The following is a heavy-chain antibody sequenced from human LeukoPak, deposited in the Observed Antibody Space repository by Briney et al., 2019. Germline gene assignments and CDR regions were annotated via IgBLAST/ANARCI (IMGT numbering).Heavy chain of an antibody. D-gene: IGHD3-10*01. Sequence: PGGSLRLSSAASGFTFDDYAMHWVRQAPGKGLEWVSGISWNSGSIGYADSVKGRFTISRDNAKNSLYLQMNSLRAEDTALYYCAKEGYYGSGLDYWGQGTLVTVSS. CDR3: AKEGYYGSGLDY. CDR1: GFTFDDYA. V-gene: IGHV3-9*01. CDR2: ISWNSGSI. J-gene: IGHJ4*02.